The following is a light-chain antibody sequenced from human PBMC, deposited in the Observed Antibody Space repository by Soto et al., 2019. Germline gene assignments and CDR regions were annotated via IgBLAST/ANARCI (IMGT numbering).Light chain of an antibody. J-gene: IGKJ1*01. CDR3: QQCDNWPWT. CDR1: QSVSSSY. CDR2: GAS. V-gene: IGKV3-20*01. Sequence: EIVLTQSPGTLSLSPGERATLSCRASQSVSSSYLAWYQQKPGQAPRLLIYGASSRATGIPDRFSGSGSGTDFTLTISRLEPEDFAVYYCQQCDNWPWTFGQGTKVDIK.